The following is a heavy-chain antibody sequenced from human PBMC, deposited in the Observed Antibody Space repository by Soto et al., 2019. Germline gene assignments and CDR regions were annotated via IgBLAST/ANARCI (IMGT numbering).Heavy chain of an antibody. CDR2: ISYDGIHS. D-gene: IGHD3-9*01. V-gene: IGHV3-30*18. CDR1: GFTFRTYA. CDR3: VEAGWRGVDVLYLFFDH. J-gene: IGHJ4*02. Sequence: QVQLVESGGGVVQPGGSLRLPCAASGFTFRTYAMHWVRQAPGKGLEWLAVISYDGIHSYYADSVKGRFTISRDNSKNTLYLEMKRLRPEATAVYYCVEAGWRGVDVLYLFFDHWGQGARVTVSS.